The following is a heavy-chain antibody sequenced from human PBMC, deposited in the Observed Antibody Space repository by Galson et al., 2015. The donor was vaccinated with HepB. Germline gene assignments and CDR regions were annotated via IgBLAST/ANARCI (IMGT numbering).Heavy chain of an antibody. CDR2: ISSSSSYI. J-gene: IGHJ4*02. D-gene: IGHD6-19*01. Sequence: SLRLSCAASGFTFSSYSMNWVRQAPGKGLEWVSSISSSSSYIYYADSVKGRFTISRDNAKNSLYLQMNSLRAEDTAVYYCASSTEYSSGWLGPGYWGQGTLVTVSS. CDR1: GFTFSSYS. CDR3: ASSTEYSSGWLGPGY. V-gene: IGHV3-21*01.